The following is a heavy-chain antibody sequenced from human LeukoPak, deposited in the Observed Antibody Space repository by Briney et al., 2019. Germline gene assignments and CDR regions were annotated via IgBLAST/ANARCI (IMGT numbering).Heavy chain of an antibody. J-gene: IGHJ4*02. CDR3: AKDQAGFWSGRYYFDY. CDR1: GFTFSSYA. D-gene: IGHD3-3*01. CDR2: ISGSGGST. Sequence: GGSLRLSCAASGFTFSSYAMSWVRQAPGKGLEWVSAISGSGGSTYYADSAKGRFTISRDNSKNTLYLQMNSLRAEDTAVYYCAKDQAGFWSGRYYFDYWRQGTLVTVSS. V-gene: IGHV3-23*01.